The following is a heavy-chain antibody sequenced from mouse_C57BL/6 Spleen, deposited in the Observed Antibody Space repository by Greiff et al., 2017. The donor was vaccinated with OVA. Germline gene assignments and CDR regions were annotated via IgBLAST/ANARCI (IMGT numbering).Heavy chain of an antibody. V-gene: IGHV1-81*01. D-gene: IGHD1-1*01. CDR1: GYTFTSYG. Sequence: VHVKQSGAELARPGASVKLSCKASGYTFTSYGISWVKQRTGQGLEWIGEIYPRSGNTYYNEKFKGKATLTADKSSSTAYMELRSLTSEDSAVYVCARDYYGSSYEGAWFAYWGQGTLVTVSA. CDR3: ARDYYGSSYEGAWFAY. J-gene: IGHJ3*01. CDR2: IYPRSGNT.